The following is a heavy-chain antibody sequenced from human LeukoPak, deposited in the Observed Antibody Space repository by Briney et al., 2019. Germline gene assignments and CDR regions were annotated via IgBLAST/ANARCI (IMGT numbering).Heavy chain of an antibody. Sequence: GGSLKISCEGSGYRFTSYWIGWVRQMPGKGLEWMGIIYPGESDTRYSASFQGQVTISADKSIKTAYLQWSSLEAWGTAMYYCASTYDSSRYALGWLDHWGQGTLVTVSS. CDR1: GYRFTSYW. D-gene: IGHD3-22*01. V-gene: IGHV5-51*01. CDR2: IYPGESDT. CDR3: ASTYDSSRYALGWLDH. J-gene: IGHJ5*02.